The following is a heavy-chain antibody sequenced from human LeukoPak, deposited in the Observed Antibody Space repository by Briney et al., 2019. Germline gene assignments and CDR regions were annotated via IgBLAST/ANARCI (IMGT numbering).Heavy chain of an antibody. CDR1: GFTFTSSA. CDR3: AAPGGPYYDFWSGYYYYYGMDV. Sequence: TVKVSCKASGFTFTSSAVQWVRQARGQRLEWIGWIFVGSGNTNYAQKFQERVTITRDMSTSTAYMELSSLRSEDTAVYYCAAPGGPYYDFWSGYYYYYGMDVWGQGTTVTVSS. CDR2: IFVGSGNT. D-gene: IGHD3-3*01. J-gene: IGHJ6*02. V-gene: IGHV1-58*01.